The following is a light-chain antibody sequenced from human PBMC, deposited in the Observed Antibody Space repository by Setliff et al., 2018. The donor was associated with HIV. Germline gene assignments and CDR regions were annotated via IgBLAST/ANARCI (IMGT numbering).Light chain of an antibody. CDR2: DAS. CDR1: SSDVGSYNY. CDR3: SSYTSTNTLV. J-gene: IGLJ3*02. V-gene: IGLV2-14*03. Sequence: QSALTQPASVSGSPGQSITISCTGTSSDVGSYNYVSWYQQHPGKAPKFVLYDASNRPSGVSNRFSGSKSGNTASLTISGLQVEDEADYYCSSYTSTNTLVFGGGTKVTVL.